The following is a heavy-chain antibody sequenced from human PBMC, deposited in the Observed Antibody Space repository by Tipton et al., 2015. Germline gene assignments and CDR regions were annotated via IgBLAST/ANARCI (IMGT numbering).Heavy chain of an antibody. V-gene: IGHV3-53*01. CDR1: GFTVSANY. J-gene: IGHJ4*02. D-gene: IGHD1-26*01. CDR2: IYSGGST. Sequence: SLRLSCAASGFTVSANYMSWVRQAPGKGLEWVSVIYSGGSTYYADSVKGRFTISRDNSKNTLYLQMNSLRAEDTAVYYCARETIVGATRGGRGSFDYWGQGTLVTVSA. CDR3: ARETIVGATRGGRGSFDY.